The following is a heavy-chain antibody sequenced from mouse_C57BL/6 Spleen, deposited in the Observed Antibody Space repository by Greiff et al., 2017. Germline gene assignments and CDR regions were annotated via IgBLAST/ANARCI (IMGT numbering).Heavy chain of an antibody. Sequence: QVQLQQPGAELVRPGSSVKLSCKASGYTFTSYWMHWVKQRPIQGLEWIGNIDPSDSETHYNQKFKDKATLTVDKSSSTAYMQLSSLTSEDSAVYYCARRSYYYAMDYWGQGTSVTVSS. CDR2: IDPSDSET. J-gene: IGHJ4*01. CDR3: ARRSYYYAMDY. V-gene: IGHV1-52*01. CDR1: GYTFTSYW.